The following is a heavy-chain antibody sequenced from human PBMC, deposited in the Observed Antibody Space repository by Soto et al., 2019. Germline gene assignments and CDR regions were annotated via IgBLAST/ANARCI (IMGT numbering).Heavy chain of an antibody. Sequence: GASVKVSCKASGYTFTSYGINWVRPATGQGLEWMGWMNPNSGNTGYAQKFQGRVTMTRNTSISTAYMELSSLRSEDTAVYYCAGVVPAADDAFDIWGQGTMVTVSS. V-gene: IGHV1-8*02. J-gene: IGHJ3*02. CDR3: AGVVPAADDAFDI. CDR1: GYTFTSYG. D-gene: IGHD2-2*01. CDR2: MNPNSGNT.